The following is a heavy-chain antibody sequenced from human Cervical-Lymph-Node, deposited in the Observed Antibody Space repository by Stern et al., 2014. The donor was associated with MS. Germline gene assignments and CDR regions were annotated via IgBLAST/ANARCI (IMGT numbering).Heavy chain of an antibody. D-gene: IGHD3-22*01. CDR2: ISYDGTDK. Sequence: VQLVESGGGVVHPGRSLRLSCAASGFVLNSHAMHWVRQATGKGLEWVAVISYDGTDKYHVDSVKGRFNISRDNSKNTLYLQMNGLRAEDTAVYYCARDRWYYDSSGILDFWGQGTLVTVSS. CDR1: GFVLNSHA. J-gene: IGHJ4*02. CDR3: ARDRWYYDSSGILDF. V-gene: IGHV3-33*01.